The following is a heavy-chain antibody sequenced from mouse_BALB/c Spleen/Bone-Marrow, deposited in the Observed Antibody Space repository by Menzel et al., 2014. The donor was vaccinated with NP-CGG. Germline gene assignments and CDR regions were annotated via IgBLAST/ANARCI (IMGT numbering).Heavy chain of an antibody. CDR1: GFDFSRHW. D-gene: IGHD1-2*01. J-gene: IGHJ4*01. CDR3: ARHYYYGYVDY. CDR2: INPDSSTI. V-gene: IGHV4-1*02. Sequence: DVMLVESGGGLVHPGGSLKLSCAVSGFDFSRHWMSWVRQAPGKGLEWIGEINPDSSTINYTPSLKDKFIISRDNAKNTLYLQMSKVRSEDTALYYCARHYYYGYVDYWGQGTSATVSS.